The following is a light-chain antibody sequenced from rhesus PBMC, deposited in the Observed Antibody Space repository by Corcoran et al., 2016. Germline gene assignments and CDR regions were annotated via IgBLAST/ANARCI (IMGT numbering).Light chain of an antibody. Sequence: DIQMTQSPTSLSAPVGDRVTITCRTSQGISTYLNWYQQKPGKAPKRLIYAASSLQSGVPARFSGSGSGTAFPLTISSLQPDGFATYYCLQYHSDPLTFGGGTKVAIK. J-gene: IGKJ4*01. CDR2: AAS. CDR1: QGISTY. V-gene: IGKV1-43*02. CDR3: LQYHSDPLT.